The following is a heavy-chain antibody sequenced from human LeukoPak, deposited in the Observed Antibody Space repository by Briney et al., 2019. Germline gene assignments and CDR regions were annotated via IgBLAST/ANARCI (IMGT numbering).Heavy chain of an antibody. D-gene: IGHD5-24*01. CDR3: AKGVEMATNPDY. J-gene: IGHJ4*02. CDR1: GFTFSNYG. V-gene: IGHV3-23*01. Sequence: QPGGSLRLSCAASGFTFSNYGMSWVRQASGKGLEWVSAISYSSGSSTYYADSVKGRFTISRDNSKNTLYLQMNSLRAEDTALYYCAKGVEMATNPDYWGQGTLVTVSS. CDR2: ISYSSGSST.